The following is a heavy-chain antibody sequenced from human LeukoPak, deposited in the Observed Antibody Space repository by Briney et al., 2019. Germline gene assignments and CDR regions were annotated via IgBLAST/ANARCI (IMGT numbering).Heavy chain of an antibody. CDR2: MYYSGST. CDR3: ARRTSGYCSSTSCYDFDY. CDR1: GGSFSGYY. D-gene: IGHD2-2*01. J-gene: IGHJ4*02. V-gene: IGHV4-34*01. Sequence: SETLSLTCAVYGGSFSGYYWSWIRQPPGKGLEWIGSMYYSGSTYYNPSLKSRVTISVDPSKNQFSLKLSSVTAADTAVYYCARRTSGYCSSTSCYDFDYWGQGTLVTVSS.